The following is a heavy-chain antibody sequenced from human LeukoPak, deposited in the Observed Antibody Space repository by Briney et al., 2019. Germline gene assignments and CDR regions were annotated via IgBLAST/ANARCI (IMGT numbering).Heavy chain of an antibody. V-gene: IGHV4-59*01. CDR3: ARGRSDTAMVTG. CDR2: IYYSGST. D-gene: IGHD5-18*01. CDR1: GGSISSYY. J-gene: IGHJ4*02. Sequence: SETLSLTCTVSGGSISSYYWSWIRQPPGKGLEWIGYIYYSGSTNYNPSLKSRVTISVDTSKNQFSLKLSSVTAADTAVYYCARGRSDTAMVTGWGQGTLVTVSS.